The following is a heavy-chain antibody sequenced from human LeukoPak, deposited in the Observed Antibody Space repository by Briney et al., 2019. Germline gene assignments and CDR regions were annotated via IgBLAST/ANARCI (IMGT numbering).Heavy chain of an antibody. CDR3: AMRSYCGGDCYSLTLREH. J-gene: IGHJ1*01. CDR2: IYYSGST. CDR1: GGSISSSSYY. Sequence: SETLSLTCTVSGGSISSSSYYWGWIRQPPGKGLEWIGYIYYSGSTNYNPSLKSRVTISVDTSKNQFSLKLSSVTAADTAVYYCAMRSYCGGDCYSLTLREHWGQGTLVTVSS. D-gene: IGHD2-21*02. V-gene: IGHV4-61*05.